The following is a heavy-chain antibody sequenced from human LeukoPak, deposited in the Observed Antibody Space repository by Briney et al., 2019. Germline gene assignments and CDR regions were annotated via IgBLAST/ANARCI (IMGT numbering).Heavy chain of an antibody. J-gene: IGHJ4*02. CDR3: ATSWSCSGGNCHPRAFTY. Sequence: GGSLRLSCAASGLTFSSYSMNWVRQAPGKGLECISSISNTGSFIYSADSVKGRFFISRDNAKNSLYLRMHSLRAEDTAVYYCATSWSCSGGNCHPRAFTYWGQGTLVAVSS. CDR1: GLTFSSYS. CDR2: ISNTGSFI. V-gene: IGHV3-21*06. D-gene: IGHD2-15*01.